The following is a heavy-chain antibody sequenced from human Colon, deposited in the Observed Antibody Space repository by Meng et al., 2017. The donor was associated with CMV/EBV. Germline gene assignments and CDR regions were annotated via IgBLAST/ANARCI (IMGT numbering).Heavy chain of an antibody. CDR3: ARRHTSGWYYFDS. J-gene: IGHJ4*02. CDR1: GGSVSSGNYY. D-gene: IGHD6-19*01. V-gene: IGHV4-61*01. CDR2: VHYSGST. Sequence: GSLRLSCTVSGGSVSSGNYYWTWIRQPPGKGLECIGYVHYSGSTNYNPSLRSRATISVDTSKNQFSLKLSSVTPEDTAVYYCARRHTSGWYYFDSWGQGTLVTVSS.